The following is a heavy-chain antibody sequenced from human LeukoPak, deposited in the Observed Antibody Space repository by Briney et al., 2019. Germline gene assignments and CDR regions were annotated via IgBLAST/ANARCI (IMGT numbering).Heavy chain of an antibody. CDR2: IYYSGST. J-gene: IGHJ4*02. V-gene: IGHV4-59*01. D-gene: IGHD5-12*01. CDR1: GGSISSYY. Sequence: SETLSLTCTVSGGSISSYYWSWIRQPPGKGLEWIGYIYYSGSTNYNPSLKSRVTISVDTSKNQFSLKLSSVTAADTAVYYCARFGHSGYDFDYWGQGTLVTVSS. CDR3: ARFGHSGYDFDY.